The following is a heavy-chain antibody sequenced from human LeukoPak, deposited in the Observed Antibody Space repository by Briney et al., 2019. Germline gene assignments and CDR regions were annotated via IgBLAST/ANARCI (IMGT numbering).Heavy chain of an antibody. CDR1: GFTFSSYS. V-gene: IGHV3-21*01. CDR3: ARLNFGWTSPLDY. CDR2: ISSSSSYI. J-gene: IGHJ4*02. Sequence: PGGSLRLSCAASGFTFSSYSMNWVRQAPGKGLEWVSSISSSSSYIYYADSVKGRFTISRDNAKNSLYLQMNSLRAEDTAVYYCARLNFGWTSPLDYWGQGTLVTVSS. D-gene: IGHD3-9*01.